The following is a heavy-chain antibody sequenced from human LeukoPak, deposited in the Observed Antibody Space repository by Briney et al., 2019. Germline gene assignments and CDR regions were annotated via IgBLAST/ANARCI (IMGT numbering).Heavy chain of an antibody. CDR1: GFTFSSYD. V-gene: IGHV3-13*04. Sequence: PGGSLRLSCAASGFTFSSYDMHWVRQATGKGLEWVSAIGTAGDTYYPGSVKGRFTISRENAKNSLYLQMNSLRAGDTAVYYCARGPGPYYYGSGSFDHWGQGTLVTVSS. D-gene: IGHD3-10*01. J-gene: IGHJ4*02. CDR3: ARGPGPYYYGSGSFDH. CDR2: IGTAGDT.